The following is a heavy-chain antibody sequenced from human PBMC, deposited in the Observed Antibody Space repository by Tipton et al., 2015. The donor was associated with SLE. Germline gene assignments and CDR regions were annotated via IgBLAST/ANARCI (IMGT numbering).Heavy chain of an antibody. CDR2: ITYDGSNE. V-gene: IGHV3-30*03. CDR3: ATQNWLDP. CDR1: GFIFERYA. Sequence: SLRLSCVGSGFIFERYAMHWFRQAPGKGRGWVAVITYDGSNEKYADSVKGRFTISRDNSKNTVFLHLSRLRADDSAVYYCATQNWLDPWGQGTLVSVSS. J-gene: IGHJ5*02.